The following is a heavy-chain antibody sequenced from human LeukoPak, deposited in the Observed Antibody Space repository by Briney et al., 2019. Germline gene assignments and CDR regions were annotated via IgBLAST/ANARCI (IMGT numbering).Heavy chain of an antibody. V-gene: IGHV4-59*01. D-gene: IGHD3-22*01. Sequence: SETLSLTCTVSGGSISSYYWIWIRQPPGMGLEWIGYIYFSGSTSYNPSLKSRVTISVDTAKNQFSLKLSSVTAADTAVYYCARHDSSGYYFDYWGQGTLVTVSS. CDR3: ARHDSSGYYFDY. CDR2: IYFSGST. CDR1: GGSISSYY. J-gene: IGHJ4*02.